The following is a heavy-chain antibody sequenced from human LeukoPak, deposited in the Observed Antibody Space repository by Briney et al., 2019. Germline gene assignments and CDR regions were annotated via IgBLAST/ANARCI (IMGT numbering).Heavy chain of an antibody. V-gene: IGHV3-23*01. CDR3: ARDPSFGELGY. D-gene: IGHD3-10*01. CDR2: ISGGGDIA. J-gene: IGHJ4*02. CDR1: EFTFSNYA. Sequence: PGGSLRLSCATSEFTFSNYAMSWVRQAPGKGLEWVSSISGGGDIAYSADSVKGRFTISRDNAKNSLYLQMNSLRAEDTAVYYCARDPSFGELGYWGQGTLVTVSS.